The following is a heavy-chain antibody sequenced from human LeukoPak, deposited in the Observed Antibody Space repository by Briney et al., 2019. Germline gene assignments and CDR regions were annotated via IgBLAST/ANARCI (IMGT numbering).Heavy chain of an antibody. Sequence: SETLSLTRAVSGYSISSGYYWVWIRQPPGKGLEWIGSIYHSGSTHYNPSLKIRVTISVDTSKNQFSLKLSSVTAADTAVYYCARQTYYDFWSGWSDYYYYMDVWGKGTTVTVSS. CDR3: ARQTYYDFWSGWSDYYYYMDV. J-gene: IGHJ6*03. V-gene: IGHV4-38-2*01. CDR1: GYSISSGYY. D-gene: IGHD3-3*01. CDR2: IYHSGST.